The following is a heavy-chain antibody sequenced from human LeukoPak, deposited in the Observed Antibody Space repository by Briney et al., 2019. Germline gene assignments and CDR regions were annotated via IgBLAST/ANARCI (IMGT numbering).Heavy chain of an antibody. J-gene: IGHJ4*02. D-gene: IGHD3-9*01. V-gene: IGHV3-9*01. CDR2: ISWNSGSI. CDR3: AKDFDSYFDY. Sequence: GGSLRLSCAASGFTFDDYAMHWVRQAPGKGLEWVSGISWNSGSIGYADSVKGRFTISRDNSKNTLYLQMNSLRAEDTAVYYCAKDFDSYFDYWGQGTLVTVSS. CDR1: GFTFDDYA.